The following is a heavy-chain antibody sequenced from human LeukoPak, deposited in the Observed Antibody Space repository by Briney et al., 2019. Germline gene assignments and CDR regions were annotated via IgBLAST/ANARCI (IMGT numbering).Heavy chain of an antibody. J-gene: IGHJ4*02. Sequence: PGGSLRLSCAASGFTFSSYGMSWVRQAPGKGLEWVSGISGSGGSTYYADSVRGRFTISRDTSKNMVFLQMNSLRVEDTAVYYCARGIDYWGRGTLVTVSS. V-gene: IGHV3-23*01. CDR1: GFTFSSYG. CDR2: ISGSGGST. CDR3: ARGIDY.